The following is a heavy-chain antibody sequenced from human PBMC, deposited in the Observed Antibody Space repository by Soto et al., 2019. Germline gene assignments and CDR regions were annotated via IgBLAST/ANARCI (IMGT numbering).Heavy chain of an antibody. J-gene: IGHJ6*02. CDR3: ARSNIVVVTVPNGMDV. CDR1: GYTFTGYY. CDR2: INPNSGGT. V-gene: IGHV1-2*04. Sequence: ASVKVSCKASGYTFTGYYMHWVRQAPGQGLEWMGWINPNSGGTNYAQKFQGWVTMTRDTSISTAYMELSRLRSDDTAVYYCARSNIVVVTVPNGMDVWGQGTTVTVSS. D-gene: IGHD2-21*02.